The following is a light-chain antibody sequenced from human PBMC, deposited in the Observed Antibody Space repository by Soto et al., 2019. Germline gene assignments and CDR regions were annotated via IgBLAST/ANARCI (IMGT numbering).Light chain of an antibody. CDR2: GAS. V-gene: IGKV3-20*01. J-gene: IGKJ1*01. Sequence: EIVLTQSPGTLSLSPGGRATLSCRASQSVSSSYLAWYQQKPGQAPRLLIYGASSRATGIPDRFSGSGSGTDFTLTISRLEPEDFAVYYCQHSTFGQGTKVDI. CDR1: QSVSSSY. CDR3: QHST.